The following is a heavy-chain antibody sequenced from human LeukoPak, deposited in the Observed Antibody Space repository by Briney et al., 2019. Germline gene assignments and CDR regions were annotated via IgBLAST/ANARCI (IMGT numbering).Heavy chain of an antibody. V-gene: IGHV4-59*08. CDR3: ASDSDYYDSSGSSGDGY. J-gene: IGHJ4*02. CDR1: GGSISSYY. CDR2: IYYSGST. D-gene: IGHD3-22*01. Sequence: SETLSLTRTVSGGSISSYYWSWIRQPPGKGLEWIGYIYYSGSTNYNPSLKSRVTISVDTSKNQFSLKLSSVTAADTAVYYCASDSDYYDSSGSSGDGYWGQGTLVAVSS.